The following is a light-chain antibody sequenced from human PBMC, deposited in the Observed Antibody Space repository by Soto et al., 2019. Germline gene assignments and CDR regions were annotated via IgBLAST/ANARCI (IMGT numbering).Light chain of an antibody. V-gene: IGLV2-14*01. Sequence: SALTQPASVSGSPGQSITISCTGTSSDVGGYNYVSWYQQHPGKAPKLMIYEVSNRPSGVSNRFSGSKSGNTASLTISGLQAEDEADYYCSSYTSSSIPVFGGGTKLTVL. J-gene: IGLJ2*01. CDR2: EVS. CDR1: SSDVGGYNY. CDR3: SSYTSSSIPV.